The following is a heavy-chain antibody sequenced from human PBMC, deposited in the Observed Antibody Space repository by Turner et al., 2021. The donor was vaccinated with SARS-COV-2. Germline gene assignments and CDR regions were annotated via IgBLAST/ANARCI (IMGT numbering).Heavy chain of an antibody. CDR2: IVANTDKT. CDR3: EKDRSWIGFDV. V-gene: IGHV3-23*01. Sequence: EVQLLEPGGGLVQPGGSLRLPCAASGFTFRSHCMNWVRQAPGRGLEWVSGIVANTDKTYYGDSVRGRFTISRDNSKDTLYLQMNSLRVEDTAIYYCEKDRSWIGFDVWGQGTTVTVSS. CDR1: GFTFRSHC. D-gene: IGHD3-10*01. J-gene: IGHJ6*02.